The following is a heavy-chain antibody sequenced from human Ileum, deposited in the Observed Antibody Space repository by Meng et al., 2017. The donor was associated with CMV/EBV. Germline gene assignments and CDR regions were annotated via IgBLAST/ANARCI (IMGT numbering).Heavy chain of an antibody. Sequence: DAGPGSVRPSGALSRHCRFSGGSMSGYHWGLIRQPAGKGLEWIGRIYVSVSTDYNPSLKSRATMSVDTSKKQFSLRLTSVTAADTAVYFCAREVDVDGAVPQKGGYYYDYWGQGILVTVSS. D-gene: IGHD3-3*01. CDR2: IYVSVST. V-gene: IGHV4-4*07. J-gene: IGHJ4*02. CDR3: AREVDVDGAVPQKGGYYYDY. CDR1: GGSMSGYH.